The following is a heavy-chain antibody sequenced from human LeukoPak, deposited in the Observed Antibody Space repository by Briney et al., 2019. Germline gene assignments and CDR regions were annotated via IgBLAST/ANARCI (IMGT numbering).Heavy chain of an antibody. CDR2: ISYDGSNK. D-gene: IGHD2-15*01. CDR3: AKRRSGGSYEHGYYYYGMDV. CDR1: GFTFSSYG. J-gene: IGHJ6*02. Sequence: GGSLRLSCAASGFTFSSYGMHWVRQAPGKGLEWVAVISYDGSNKYYADSVKGRFTISRDNSKNTLYLQMNSLRAEDTAVYYCAKRRSGGSYEHGYYYYGMDVWGQGTTVTVSS. V-gene: IGHV3-30*18.